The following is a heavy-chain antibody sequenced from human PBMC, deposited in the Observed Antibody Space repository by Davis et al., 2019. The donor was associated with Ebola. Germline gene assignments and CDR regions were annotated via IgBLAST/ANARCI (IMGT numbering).Heavy chain of an antibody. CDR3: ARHDSLVAGTGFDY. V-gene: IGHV5-51*01. D-gene: IGHD6-19*01. Sequence: KVSCKASGYSFTNYWVVWVRQMPGKGLEWMGIVYPADSDARYSPSFQGQVTISADKSISTAYLQWSSLKASDTAMYYCARHDSLVAGTGFDYWGQGTLVTVSS. J-gene: IGHJ4*02. CDR1: GYSFTNYW. CDR2: VYPADSDA.